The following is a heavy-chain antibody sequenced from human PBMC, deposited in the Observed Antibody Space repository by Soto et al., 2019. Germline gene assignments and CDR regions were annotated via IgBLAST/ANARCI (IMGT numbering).Heavy chain of an antibody. V-gene: IGHV3-11*06. Sequence: GGSLRLSCAASGFTFSDYYMSWIRQAPGKGLEWVSYISPSSTSTNYADSVKGRFTISRDNAKNSLYLHMNSLRAEDTAVYYCALSTVAYWGHGTLVTVS. J-gene: IGHJ4*01. CDR3: ALSTVAY. CDR1: GFTFSDYY. CDR2: ISPSSTST.